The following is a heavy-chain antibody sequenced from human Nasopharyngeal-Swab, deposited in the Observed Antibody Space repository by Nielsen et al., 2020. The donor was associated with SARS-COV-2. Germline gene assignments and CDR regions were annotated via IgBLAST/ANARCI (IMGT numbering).Heavy chain of an antibody. V-gene: IGHV3-30*18. CDR2: ISYDGSNK. J-gene: IGHJ6*03. CDR1: GFTFSSFG. CDR3: AKANLGYCSSASCYPYFYYMDV. Sequence: GESLKISCSASGFTFSSFGMHWVRQAPGKGLEWVAVISYDGSNKFYSDSVKGRFTISRDNAKNSLYLQMNSLRSEDTAFYYCAKANLGYCSSASCYPYFYYMDVWGKGTTVTVSS. D-gene: IGHD2-2*01.